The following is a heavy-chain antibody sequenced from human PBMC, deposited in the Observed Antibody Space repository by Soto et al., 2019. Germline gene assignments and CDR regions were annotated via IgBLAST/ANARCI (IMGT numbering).Heavy chain of an antibody. CDR1: GFTFDDYA. Sequence: SLKISCAASGFTFDDYAMHWVRQVPGRGLEWVSGISWNSGTIGYADSVKGRFTISRDNGRNSLYLQMNSLRAEDTALYYCAKDGYCSSIICPNYYGMDVWGQGTTVTAP. CDR2: ISWNSGTI. J-gene: IGHJ6*02. CDR3: AKDGYCSSIICPNYYGMDV. V-gene: IGHV3-9*01. D-gene: IGHD2-2*01.